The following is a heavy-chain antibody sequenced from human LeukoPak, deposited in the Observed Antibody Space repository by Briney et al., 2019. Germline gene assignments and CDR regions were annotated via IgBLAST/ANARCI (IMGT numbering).Heavy chain of an antibody. Sequence: PSETLSLTCTVSGGSVSSGSYYWSWIRQPPGKGLEWIGYIYYSGSTNYNPSLKSRVTISVDTSKNQFSLKLSSVTAADAAVYYCARVRGSGSYYNGNFDYWGQGTLVTVSS. J-gene: IGHJ4*02. D-gene: IGHD3-10*01. V-gene: IGHV4-61*01. CDR3: ARVRGSGSYYNGNFDY. CDR1: GGSVSSGSYY. CDR2: IYYSGST.